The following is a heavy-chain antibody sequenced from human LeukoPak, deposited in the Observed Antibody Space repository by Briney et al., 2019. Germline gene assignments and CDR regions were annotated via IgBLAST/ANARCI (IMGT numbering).Heavy chain of an antibody. J-gene: IGHJ4*02. Sequence: GGTLRLSCVASGFTFSNYGMNWVRQAPGKGLEWVSGIVGSGVTTYYADSVKGRFTISRDNSKNTLYLQMNSLRAEDTAVYYCASSGYWSFDYWGQGTLVTVSS. CDR1: GFTFSNYG. V-gene: IGHV3-23*01. CDR3: ASSGYWSFDY. CDR2: IVGSGVTT. D-gene: IGHD3-22*01.